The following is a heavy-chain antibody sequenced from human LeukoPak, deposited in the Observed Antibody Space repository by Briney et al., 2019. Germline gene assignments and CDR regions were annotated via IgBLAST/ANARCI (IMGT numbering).Heavy chain of an antibody. CDR3: ARGGGGSSGWYDYFDY. D-gene: IGHD6-19*01. V-gene: IGHV1-2*02. CDR2: INPNSGGT. Sequence: ASVKVSCKASGYTFTGYYMHWVRQAPGQGLEWMGWINPNSGGTNYAQKFQGRVTMTRDTSISTAYMELSRLRSDDTAVYYCARGGGGSSGWYDYFDYWGQGTLVTVSS. J-gene: IGHJ4*02. CDR1: GYTFTGYY.